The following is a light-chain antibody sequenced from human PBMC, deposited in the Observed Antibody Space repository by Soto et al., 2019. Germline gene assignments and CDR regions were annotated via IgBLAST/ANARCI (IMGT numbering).Light chain of an antibody. CDR2: DAS. CDR3: QQYDNQIT. V-gene: IGKV1-33*01. CDR1: QDISNY. Sequence: DIQMTQSPSSLSASLGDRVTITCQASQDISNYLNWYQQKPGKAPKLLIYDASNLETGVPSRFSGSGSGTDFTFTISSLQPEDIATYYCQQYDNQITFGQGTRLEIK. J-gene: IGKJ5*01.